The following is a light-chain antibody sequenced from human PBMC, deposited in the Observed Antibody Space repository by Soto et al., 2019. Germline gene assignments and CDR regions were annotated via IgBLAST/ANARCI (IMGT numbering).Light chain of an antibody. V-gene: IGLV1-40*01. J-gene: IGLJ1*01. CDR3: QTYDSSLSGLYV. Sequence: QSVLTQPPSISGAPGQMVTISCTGSSSNIGAGSDVHWYHQLPGTAPKLLIYGNTNRPSGVPDRFSGSKSGTSASLAIAGLQTEDEGDYYCQTYDSSLSGLYVFGTGTKVT. CDR1: SSNIGAGSD. CDR2: GNT.